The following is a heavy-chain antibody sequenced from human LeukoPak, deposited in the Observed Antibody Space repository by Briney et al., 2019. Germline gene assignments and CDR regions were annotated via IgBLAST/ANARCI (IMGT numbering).Heavy chain of an antibody. D-gene: IGHD6-19*01. Sequence: SETLSLTCTVSGGSINRSSYYWGWIRQPPGKGLEWIGSIYYSGSTYYNPSLKSRVTISVDTAKNQLSLKLSSVTAADTAVYYCARDRASSGNGGLYYYYYYYMDVWGKGTTVTVSS. J-gene: IGHJ6*03. CDR2: IYYSGST. V-gene: IGHV4-39*07. CDR1: GGSINRSSYY. CDR3: ARDRASSGNGGLYYYYYYYMDV.